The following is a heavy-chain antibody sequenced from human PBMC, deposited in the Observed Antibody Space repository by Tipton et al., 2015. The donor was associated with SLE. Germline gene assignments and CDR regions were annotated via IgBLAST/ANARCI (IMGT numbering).Heavy chain of an antibody. V-gene: IGHV4-59*11. CDR1: GFTFSSHW. CDR3: ARDSTRWSF. J-gene: IGHJ4*02. D-gene: IGHD2/OR15-2a*01. CDR2: VYGTGNT. Sequence: LRLSCAASGFTFSSHWMHWVRQVPGKGLEWIGYVYGTGNTDYNPSLKSRVTLSVDTSKNQFSLQLTSVTAADTAVYYCARDSTRWSFWGQGTLVTVSS.